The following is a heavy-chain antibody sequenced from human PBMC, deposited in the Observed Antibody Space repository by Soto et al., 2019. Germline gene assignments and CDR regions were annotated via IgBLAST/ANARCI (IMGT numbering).Heavy chain of an antibody. Sequence: PGGSLRLSCAASGFTFSSYGMHWVRQAPGKGLEWVAVIWYDGSNKYYADSVKGRFTISRDNSKNTLYLQMNSLRAEDTAVYYCARNSPYDFWGPLDYWGQGTLVTVSS. V-gene: IGHV3-33*01. D-gene: IGHD3-3*01. J-gene: IGHJ4*02. CDR3: ARNSPYDFWGPLDY. CDR1: GFTFSSYG. CDR2: IWYDGSNK.